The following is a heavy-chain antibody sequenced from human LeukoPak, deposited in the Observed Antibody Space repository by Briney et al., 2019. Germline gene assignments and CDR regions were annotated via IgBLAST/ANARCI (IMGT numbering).Heavy chain of an antibody. J-gene: IGHJ4*02. Sequence: GGSLRLSCAASGFTFSSYGMHWVRQAPGKGLEWVAFIRDDGSNKYYADSVKGRFTISRDNSKNTLYLQMNSLRAEDTAVYYCARQRGYSYGYSGNVLFDYWGQGTLVTVSS. CDR1: GFTFSSYG. CDR2: IRDDGSNK. V-gene: IGHV3-30*02. CDR3: ARQRGYSYGYSGNVLFDY. D-gene: IGHD5-18*01.